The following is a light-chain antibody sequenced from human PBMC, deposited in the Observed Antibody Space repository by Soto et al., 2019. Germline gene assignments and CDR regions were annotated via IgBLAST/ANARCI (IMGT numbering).Light chain of an antibody. CDR3: MQGKHWPIT. J-gene: IGKJ5*01. CDR2: KVS. Sequence: DVVMTQSPLSLPVTLGQPASISCRSNQSLVHSDGIAYFSWFQQRPGRSPRRLIYKVSNRDSGVQARFSGSGPGTDFAPKISRVEAEDVGLYYCMQGKHWPITFGQGTRLEIK. CDR1: QSLVHSDGIAY. V-gene: IGKV2-30*02.